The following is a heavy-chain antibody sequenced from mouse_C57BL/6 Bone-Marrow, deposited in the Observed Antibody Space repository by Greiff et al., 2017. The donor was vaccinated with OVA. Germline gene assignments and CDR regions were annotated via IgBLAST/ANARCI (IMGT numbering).Heavy chain of an antibody. V-gene: IGHV5-6*01. CDR2: ISSGGSYT. J-gene: IGHJ3*01. CDR3: ARGGLRREFAY. D-gene: IGHD2-4*01. CDR1: GFTFSSYG. Sequence: DVQLVESGGDLVKPGGSLKLSCAASGFTFSSYGMSWVRQTPDKRLEWVATISSGGSYTYYPDSVKGRFTISRDNAKNTLYLQMSSLKSEDTAMYYCARGGLRREFAYWGQGTLVTVSA.